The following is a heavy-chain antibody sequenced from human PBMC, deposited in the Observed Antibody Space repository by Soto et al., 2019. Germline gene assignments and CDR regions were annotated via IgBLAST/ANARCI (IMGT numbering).Heavy chain of an antibody. V-gene: IGHV3-23*01. CDR1: GFTFSSYA. J-gene: IGHJ6*02. D-gene: IGHD4-17*01. Sequence: SLRLSCAASGFTFSSYAMSWVRQAPGKGLEWVSAISGSGGSTYYADSVKGRFTISRDNSKNTLYLQMNSLRAEDTAVYYCAKGGTTVTPWYYGMDVWGQGTTVTVSS. CDR3: AKGGTTVTPWYYGMDV. CDR2: ISGSGGST.